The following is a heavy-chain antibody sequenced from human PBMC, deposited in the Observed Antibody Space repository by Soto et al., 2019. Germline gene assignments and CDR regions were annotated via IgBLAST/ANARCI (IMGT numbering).Heavy chain of an antibody. CDR1: GFTFSNVW. CDR3: TAGYCSGGSCYSVVY. Sequence: EVQLVESGGGLVKPGGSLSLSCAASGFTFSNVWMSWVLQAPGKGLEWVGRIKRRADGGTTDYATPVRGRFTVSRDDSNNTLDLQMNSLKTEDTAVYYCTAGYCSGGSCYSVVYWGQGTLVTVSS. J-gene: IGHJ4*02. V-gene: IGHV3-15*01. CDR2: IKRRADGGTT. D-gene: IGHD2-15*01.